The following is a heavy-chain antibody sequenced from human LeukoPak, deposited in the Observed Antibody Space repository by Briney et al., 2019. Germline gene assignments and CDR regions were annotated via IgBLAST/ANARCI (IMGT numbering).Heavy chain of an antibody. CDR3: AREKGFTMVRGNWFDP. J-gene: IGHJ5*02. Sequence: ASVKVSCKASGYTFTGYYMHWVRQAPGQGLEWMGWINPNSGGTNYAQKFQGRATMTRDTSISTAYMELSRLRSDDTAVYYCAREKGFTMVRGNWFDPWGQGTLVTVSS. CDR1: GYTFTGYY. D-gene: IGHD3-10*01. V-gene: IGHV1-2*02. CDR2: INPNSGGT.